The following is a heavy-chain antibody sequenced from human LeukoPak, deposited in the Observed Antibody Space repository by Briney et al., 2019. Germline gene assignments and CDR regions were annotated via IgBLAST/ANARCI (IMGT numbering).Heavy chain of an antibody. CDR3: ARWTGGRSFYY. J-gene: IGHJ4*02. Sequence: PGGSLRLSCAASGFTFSNYWMSWVRQAPGKGLEWVASIKQDGSEENYVDSVKGRFIIARDNAQNSLYLQMNSLRAEDTAVYYCARWTGGRSFYYWGQGTLVTVSS. CDR1: GFTFSNYW. CDR2: IKQDGSEE. V-gene: IGHV3-7*01. D-gene: IGHD3/OR15-3a*01.